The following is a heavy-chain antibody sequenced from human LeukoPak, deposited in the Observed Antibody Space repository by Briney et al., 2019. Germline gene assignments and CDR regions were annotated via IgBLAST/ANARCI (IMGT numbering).Heavy chain of an antibody. D-gene: IGHD3-22*01. J-gene: IGHJ4*02. Sequence: PGGSLRLSCAASGFIFSSYTMNWVRQAPGEGLEWVSSISSGNSYIYYADSMKGRFTISRDDAKNSLFLQMNSLRAEDTAVYYCARGQSYYDTSGSYWGQGTLVTVSS. CDR1: GFIFSSYT. CDR2: ISSGNSYI. CDR3: ARGQSYYDTSGSY. V-gene: IGHV3-21*04.